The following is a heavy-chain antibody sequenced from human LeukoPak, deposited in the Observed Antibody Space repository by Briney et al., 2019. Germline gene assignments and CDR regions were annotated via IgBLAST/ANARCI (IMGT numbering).Heavy chain of an antibody. Sequence: SETLSLTCTVSGGSFSSYYWSWIRQPAGKGLEWIGRIYTSGSTNYNPSLKSRVTMSVDTSKNQFSLKLSSVTAADTAVYYCARVLSDSSGWYHFDYWGQGTLVTVSS. CDR2: IYTSGST. J-gene: IGHJ4*02. V-gene: IGHV4-4*07. D-gene: IGHD6-19*01. CDR1: GGSFSSYY. CDR3: ARVLSDSSGWYHFDY.